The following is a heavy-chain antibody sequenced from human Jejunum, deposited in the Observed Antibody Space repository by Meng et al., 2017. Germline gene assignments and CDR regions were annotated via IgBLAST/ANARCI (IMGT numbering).Heavy chain of an antibody. CDR1: GFTFSAYT. J-gene: IGHJ4*02. D-gene: IGHD6-13*01. V-gene: IGHV3-21*01. CDR3: ARDMAAAGTDY. CDR2: ISTSSSTI. Sequence: GESLKISCAASGFTFSAYTMSWVRQAPGTGLEWVSSISTSSSTIYYANSVKGRFTISRDNAKNSLYLQMNSLRAEDTAVYYCARDMAAAGTDYWGQGTLVTVSS.